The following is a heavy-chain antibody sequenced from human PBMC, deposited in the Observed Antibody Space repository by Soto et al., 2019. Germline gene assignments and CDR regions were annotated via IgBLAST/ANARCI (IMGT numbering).Heavy chain of an antibody. CDR2: ISSSDTYI. J-gene: IGHJ5*02. CDR3: ARVSHRSRGSRVWFDP. CDR1: GFSFSTYS. V-gene: IGHV3-21*01. Sequence: EVQLVESGGGLVKPGESLRLSCAASGFSFSTYSMNWVRQAPGKGLEWVSSISSSDTYIYYTDSVKGRFTISRDNAKNSLYLQMNSLRAEDTAVYYCARVSHRSRGSRVWFDPWGQGTLVTVSS. D-gene: IGHD3-10*01.